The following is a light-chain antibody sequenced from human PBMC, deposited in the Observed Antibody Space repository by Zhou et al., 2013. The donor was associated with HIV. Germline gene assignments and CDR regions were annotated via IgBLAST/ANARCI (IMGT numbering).Light chain of an antibody. J-gene: IGKJ1*01. CDR3: QQYNSYSKT. CDR1: QSISSY. Sequence: DIQMTQSPSSLSASVGDRVTITCRASQSISSYLNWYQQKPGKAPKLLIYAASSLQSGVPSRFSGSGSGTDFTLTISSLQPDDFATYYCQQYNSYSKTFGQGTKVE. V-gene: IGKV1-39*01. CDR2: AAS.